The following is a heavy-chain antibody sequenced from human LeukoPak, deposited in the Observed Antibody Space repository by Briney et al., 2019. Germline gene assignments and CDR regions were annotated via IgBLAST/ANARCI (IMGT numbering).Heavy chain of an antibody. Sequence: GGSQRLSCTASGFTFGDYAMSWFRQAPGKGLEWVGFIRSKAYGGTTEYAASVKGRFTISRDDSKSIAYLQMNSLKTEDTAVYYCTRAAGGYDIFGLGYFDYWGQGTLVTVSS. V-gene: IGHV3-49*03. CDR1: GFTFGDYA. D-gene: IGHD3-9*01. CDR2: IRSKAYGGTT. CDR3: TRAAGGYDIFGLGYFDY. J-gene: IGHJ4*02.